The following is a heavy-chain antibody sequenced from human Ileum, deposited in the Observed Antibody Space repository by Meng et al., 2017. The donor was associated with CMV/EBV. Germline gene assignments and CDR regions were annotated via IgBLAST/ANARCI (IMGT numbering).Heavy chain of an antibody. J-gene: IGHJ4*02. V-gene: IGHV4-39*07. CDR2: IHYTETT. D-gene: IGHD2-2*01. Sequence: QWELPESGPGPVKPSETLSPTCNVSGDSISSGRHFWGWIRQAPGKGLEWIATIHYTETTHYNPSLKSRITISVDTSKNQISLKVNSVTAADTAMYYCAADISTAWFYYWGQGTLVTVSS. CDR3: AADISTAWFYY. CDR1: GDSISSGRHF.